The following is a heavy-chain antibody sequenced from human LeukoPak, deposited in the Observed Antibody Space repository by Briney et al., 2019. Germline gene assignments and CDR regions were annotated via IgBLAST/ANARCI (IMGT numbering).Heavy chain of an antibody. J-gene: IGHJ4*02. CDR2: IYYSGST. CDR3: ARDITGSFDY. CDR1: GGSISSSSYY. Sequence: SETLSLTCTVSGGSISSSSYYWGWIRQPPGKGLEWIGSIYYSGSTYYNPFLKSRVTISVDTSKNQFSLKLSSVTAADTAVYYCARDITGSFDYWGQGNLVTVSS. D-gene: IGHD1-14*01. V-gene: IGHV4-39*07.